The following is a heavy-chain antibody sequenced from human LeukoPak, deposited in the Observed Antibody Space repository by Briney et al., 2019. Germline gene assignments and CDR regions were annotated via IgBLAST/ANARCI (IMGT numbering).Heavy chain of an antibody. D-gene: IGHD6-19*01. CDR3: ARELRIAVAGTKDY. V-gene: IGHV3-23*01. CDR2: ISGSGTGA. Sequence: GGSLRLSCAASGFTFSSYAMSWVRQAPGKGLEWVSGISGSGTGAYYADSVKGRFTISRDNSRNTLYLQMNSLRAEDTALYYCARELRIAVAGTKDYWGQGTLVTVSS. J-gene: IGHJ4*02. CDR1: GFTFSSYA.